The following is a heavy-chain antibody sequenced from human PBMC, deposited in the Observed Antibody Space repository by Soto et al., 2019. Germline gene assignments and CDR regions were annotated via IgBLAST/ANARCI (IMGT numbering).Heavy chain of an antibody. CDR2: ISGGGGAI. CDR3: ARGRKYSSSTDCNFDF. V-gene: IGHV3-11*01. Sequence: QVQLVGSGGDLVKPGGSLRLSCAASEFSFSDFYMSWIRQAPWKGMEWVSHISGGGGAIYYADSVKGRFTISRDNAKNSLYLEMNSLRDEDTAVFFCARGRKYSSSTDCNFDFWGQGTLVTVSS. D-gene: IGHD6-6*01. CDR1: EFSFSDFY. J-gene: IGHJ4*02.